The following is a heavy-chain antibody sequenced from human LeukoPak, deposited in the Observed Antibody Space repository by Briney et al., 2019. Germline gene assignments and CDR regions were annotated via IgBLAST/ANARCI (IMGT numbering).Heavy chain of an antibody. CDR1: GGTFSSYA. Sequence: SVKVSCKASGGTFSSYAISWVRQAPGQGLEWMGGIIPIFGTANYAQKFQGRVTITRDTSASTAYMELSSLRSEDTAVYYCARDSDTFGGVIALDYWGQGTLVTVSS. J-gene: IGHJ4*02. D-gene: IGHD3-16*02. V-gene: IGHV1-69*05. CDR2: IIPIFGTA. CDR3: ARDSDTFGGVIALDY.